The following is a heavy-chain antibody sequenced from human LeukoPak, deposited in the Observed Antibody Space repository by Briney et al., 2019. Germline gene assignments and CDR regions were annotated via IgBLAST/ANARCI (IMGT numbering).Heavy chain of an antibody. J-gene: IGHJ4*02. Sequence: ASVKVSCKASGYTFTGYYMPWVRQAPGQGLEWMGRINPNSGGTNYAQKFQGRVTMTRDTSISTAYMELSRLRSDDTAVYYCARARKGSGWYYFDYWGQGTLVTVSS. CDR1: GYTFTGYY. D-gene: IGHD6-19*01. V-gene: IGHV1-2*06. CDR2: INPNSGGT. CDR3: ARARKGSGWYYFDY.